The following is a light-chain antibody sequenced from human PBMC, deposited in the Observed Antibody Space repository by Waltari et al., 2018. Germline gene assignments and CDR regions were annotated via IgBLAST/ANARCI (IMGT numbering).Light chain of an antibody. V-gene: IGLV2-14*03. CDR2: DVN. CDR1: SSDVGGNNH. CDR3: NSYTSGRTWV. J-gene: IGLJ3*02. Sequence: QSALTQPASVSGSPGQSIIISCTGTSSDVGGNNHVSWFLHHPGKAPKLMIHDVNERPSGVSSRFSGSKSGNTASLTISGLQAEDEAIYYCNSYTSGRTWVFGGVTRLTVL.